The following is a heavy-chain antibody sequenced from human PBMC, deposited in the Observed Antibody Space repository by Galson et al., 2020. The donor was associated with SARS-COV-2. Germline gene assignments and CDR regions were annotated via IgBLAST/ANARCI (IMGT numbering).Heavy chain of an antibody. J-gene: IGHJ5*02. V-gene: IGHV4-39*01. CDR2: IYYSGST. Sequence: ETSETLSLTCSVSGGSISRSSYYWGWIRQPPGKGLDWIGSIYYSGSTYYNPSLKSRVTISVDTSKNQFSLKLSSVTAADTAVYYCARHLKFYYVPGNINWVDPCGQGTLVTVSS. CDR3: ARHLKFYYVPGNINWVDP. CDR1: GGSISRSSYY. D-gene: IGHD3-10*02.